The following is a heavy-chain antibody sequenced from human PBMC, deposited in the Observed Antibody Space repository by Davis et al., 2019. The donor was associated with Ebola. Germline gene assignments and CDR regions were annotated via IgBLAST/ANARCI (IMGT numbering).Heavy chain of an antibody. Sequence: GESLKISCAASGFTFSSYSMNWVRQAPGKGLEWVSSISGPSRYIYYADSVKGRFTISRDNAKNSLYLQMNSLRAEDTAVYYCARGTEYYDFWSGVPRGNWFDPWGQGSLVIVSS. V-gene: IGHV3-21*01. D-gene: IGHD3-3*01. CDR3: ARGTEYYDFWSGVPRGNWFDP. CDR2: ISGPSRYI. CDR1: GFTFSSYS. J-gene: IGHJ5*02.